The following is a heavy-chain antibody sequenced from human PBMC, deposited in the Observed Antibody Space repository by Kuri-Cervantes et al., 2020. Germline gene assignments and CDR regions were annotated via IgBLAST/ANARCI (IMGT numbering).Heavy chain of an antibody. CDR1: GFTFSSYA. Sequence: GGSLRLSCAASGFTFSSYAMHWVRQAPGKGLEWVANINENGNEKRYVDSVEGRFTISRDNAKNSLYLQMDSLRAEDTAIYYCATEWWATPEYWGQGTLVTVSS. CDR3: ATEWWATPEY. CDR2: INENGNEK. D-gene: IGHD2-15*01. J-gene: IGHJ4*02. V-gene: IGHV3-7*01.